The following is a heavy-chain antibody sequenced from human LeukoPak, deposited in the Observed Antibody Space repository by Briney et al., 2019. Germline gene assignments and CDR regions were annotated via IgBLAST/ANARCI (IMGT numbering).Heavy chain of an antibody. CDR1: GYSISSGYY. V-gene: IGHV4-38-2*02. D-gene: IGHD6-13*01. Sequence: PSETLSLTCTVSGYSISSGYYWGWIRQPPGKGLEWIGSIYHSGSTYYNPSLKSRVTISVDTSKNQFSLKLSSVTAADTAVYYCASLAIAAAENYWGQGTLVTVSS. J-gene: IGHJ4*02. CDR3: ASLAIAAAENY. CDR2: IYHSGST.